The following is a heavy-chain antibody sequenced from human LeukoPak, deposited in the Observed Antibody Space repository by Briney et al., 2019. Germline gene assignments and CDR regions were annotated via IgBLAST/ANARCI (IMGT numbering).Heavy chain of an antibody. CDR1: GFTFSSYS. J-gene: IGHJ3*02. D-gene: IGHD3-10*01. V-gene: IGHV3-21*01. CDR2: VSSSSSYI. CDR3: ARDRAYYGSGPLYAFDI. Sequence: GGSLRLSCAASGFTFSSYSMNWVRQAPGKGLEWVSSVSSSSSYIYYADSVKGRFTISRDNAKNSLYLQMNSLRAEDTAVYYCARDRAYYGSGPLYAFDIWGQGTMVTVSS.